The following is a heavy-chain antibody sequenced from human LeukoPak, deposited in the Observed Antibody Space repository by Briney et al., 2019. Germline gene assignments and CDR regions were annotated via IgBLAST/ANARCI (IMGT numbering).Heavy chain of an antibody. CDR3: ARDLGQYYDTSDNWFDP. D-gene: IGHD3-22*01. Sequence: GGSLRLSCAVSGFTFSDYYISWIRQAPGKGLVWVSRINSDGINTSYADSVKGRFTISRDNAKNTLNLQMNSLRAEDTAVYYCARDLGQYYDTSDNWFDPWGQGTLVTVSS. CDR1: GFTFSDYY. V-gene: IGHV3-74*01. J-gene: IGHJ5*02. CDR2: INSDGINT.